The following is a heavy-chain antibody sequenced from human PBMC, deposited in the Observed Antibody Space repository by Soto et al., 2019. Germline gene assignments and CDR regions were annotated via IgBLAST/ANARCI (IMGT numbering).Heavy chain of an antibody. CDR1: GYTFTGYY. J-gene: IGHJ4*02. Sequence: ASVKVSCKASGYTFTGYYMHWVRQAPGQGLEWMGWINPNSGGTNYAQKFQGWVTMTRDTSISTAYMELSRLRSDDTAVYYCARSYRGKYSSGVGYWGQGTLVTVSS. CDR2: INPNSGGT. V-gene: IGHV1-2*04. D-gene: IGHD2-15*01. CDR3: ARSYRGKYSSGVGY.